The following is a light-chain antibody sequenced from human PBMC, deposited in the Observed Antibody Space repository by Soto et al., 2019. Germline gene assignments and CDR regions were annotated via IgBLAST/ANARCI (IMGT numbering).Light chain of an antibody. Sequence: QSALTQPPSASGSPGQSVTISCTGSSSDVGAYYYVSWYQQHAGKAPKLLIYDATKRPSGVPDRFSGSKSATAASLTVSGLAAEEEADYCCSSDACSSTWVFGGGTKVTVL. CDR3: SSDACSSTWV. V-gene: IGLV2-8*01. CDR2: DAT. J-gene: IGLJ3*02. CDR1: SSDVGAYYY.